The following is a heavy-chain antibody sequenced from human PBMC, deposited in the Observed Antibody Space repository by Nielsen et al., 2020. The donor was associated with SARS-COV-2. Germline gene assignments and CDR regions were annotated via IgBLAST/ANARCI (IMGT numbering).Heavy chain of an antibody. Sequence: GESLKISCAASGFTFSSYAMSWVRQAPGKGLEWVSAISGSGGSTYYADSVKGRFTISRDNSKNTLYLQMNSLRAEDTAVYYCAKDQGGVEVTMVRGAIDYWGQGTLVTVSS. CDR2: ISGSGGST. CDR1: GFTFSSYA. CDR3: AKDQGGVEVTMVRGAIDY. D-gene: IGHD3-10*01. V-gene: IGHV3-23*01. J-gene: IGHJ4*02.